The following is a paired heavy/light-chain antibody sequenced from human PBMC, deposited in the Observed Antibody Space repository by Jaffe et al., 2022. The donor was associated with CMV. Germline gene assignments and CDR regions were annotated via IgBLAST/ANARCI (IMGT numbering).Light chain of an antibody. V-gene: IGKV3-11*01. CDR2: DAS. Sequence: EIVLTQSPATLSLSPGERATLSCRASQSVSSYLAWYQQKPGQAPRLLIYDASNRATGIPARFSGSGSGTDFTLTISSLEPEDFAVYYCQQRSNWQWTFGQGTKVEIK. CDR1: QSVSSY. CDR3: QQRSNWQWT. J-gene: IGKJ1*01.
Heavy chain of an antibody. Sequence: EVQLLESGGGLVQPGGSLRLSCAASGFTFSSYAMSWVRQAPGKGLEWVSAISGSGGSTYYADSVKGRFTISRDNSKNTLYLQMNSLRAEDTAVYYCAKIIGIWEQQLVKGIGWFDPWGQGTLVTVSS. CDR1: GFTFSSYA. V-gene: IGHV3-23*01. J-gene: IGHJ5*02. D-gene: IGHD6-13*01. CDR2: ISGSGGST. CDR3: AKIIGIWEQQLVKGIGWFDP.